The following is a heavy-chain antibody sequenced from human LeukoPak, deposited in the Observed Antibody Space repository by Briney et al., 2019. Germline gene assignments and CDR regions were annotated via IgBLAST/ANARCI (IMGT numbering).Heavy chain of an antibody. CDR3: ARGADYGSGSYYRDY. J-gene: IGHJ4*02. Sequence: GGSLRLSCAASGFTFSSYNMNWVRQAPGKGLEWVSSISSSGTYIYYADSVKGRFTISRDNAKNSLYLQMNSLRADDTAVYYCARGADYGSGSYYRDYWGQGTLVTISS. CDR2: ISSSGTYI. V-gene: IGHV3-21*01. CDR1: GFTFSSYN. D-gene: IGHD3-10*01.